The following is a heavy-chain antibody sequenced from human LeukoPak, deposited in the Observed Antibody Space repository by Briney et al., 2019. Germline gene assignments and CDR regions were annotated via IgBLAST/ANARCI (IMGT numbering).Heavy chain of an antibody. Sequence: GGSLEISWQGSGYSFTSYWIGWVRQMPGKGLEWMGIIYPSDSDTRYSPSFQGQVTIPADKSISTAYLQWSSLKASDTAMYYCARRSQTPGGAFDIWGQGTMVTVSS. V-gene: IGHV5-51*01. CDR3: ARRSQTPGGAFDI. CDR2: IYPSDSDT. J-gene: IGHJ3*02. CDR1: GYSFTSYW.